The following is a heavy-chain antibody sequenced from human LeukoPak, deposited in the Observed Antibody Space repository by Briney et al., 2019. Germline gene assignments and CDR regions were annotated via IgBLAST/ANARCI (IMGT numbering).Heavy chain of an antibody. V-gene: IGHV4-28*01. J-gene: IGHJ4*02. Sequence: SETLSLTCAVSGYSITSSSWWGWIRQPPGKGLEWIGYIYHSGTTYYNPSLQSRVTMSVDTSKNQFSLKLSSVTAVDTAVYYCARKENVYYYFDYWGQGSLVTVSS. CDR1: GYSITSSSW. D-gene: IGHD3-10*01. CDR2: IYHSGTT. CDR3: ARKENVYYYFDY.